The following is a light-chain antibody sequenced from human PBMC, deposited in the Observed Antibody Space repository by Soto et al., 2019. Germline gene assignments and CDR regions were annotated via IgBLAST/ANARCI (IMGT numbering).Light chain of an antibody. J-gene: IGKJ1*01. CDR2: AAS. Sequence: AIRMTQSPSSFSASTGDRVTITCRASQGISSYLAWYQQKPGKAPKLLIYAASTLQSGVPPRFSGSGSGTEFTLTISSLQPDDFATYYCQQYNSYSWTFGQGTKVDIK. CDR3: QQYNSYSWT. V-gene: IGKV1-8*01. CDR1: QGISSY.